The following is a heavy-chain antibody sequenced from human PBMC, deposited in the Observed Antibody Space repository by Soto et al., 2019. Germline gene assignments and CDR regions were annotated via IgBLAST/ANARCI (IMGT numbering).Heavy chain of an antibody. V-gene: IGHV3-15*07. CDR2: IKSKTDGGTT. CDR1: GFTFSNAW. J-gene: IGHJ3*02. Sequence: EVQLVESGGGLVKPGGSLRLSCAASGFTFSNAWMNWVRQAPGKGLEWVGRIKSKTDGGTTDYAAPVKGRFTISRDDSKNTLYLQMNSLKTEDTAVYYCTTDNDKAKRWLQPTDAFDIWGQGTMVTVSS. CDR3: TTDNDKAKRWLQPTDAFDI. D-gene: IGHD5-12*01.